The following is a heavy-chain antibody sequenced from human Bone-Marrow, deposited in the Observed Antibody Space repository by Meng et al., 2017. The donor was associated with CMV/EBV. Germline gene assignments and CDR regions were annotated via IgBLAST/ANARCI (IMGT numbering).Heavy chain of an antibody. D-gene: IGHD4/OR15-4a*01. J-gene: IGHJ6*02. CDR2: TYYRSKWLT. Sequence: SQTLSLTCAISGDSVSSNTAAWNWIRHSPSRGLEWLGRTYYRSKWLTDYATSVKSRIIITPDTSKNQFSLQLKSVSPQDAAVYYCARDGASGYHYFYGMDVWGQGTTVTVSS. V-gene: IGHV6-1*01. CDR1: GDSVSSNTAA. CDR3: ARDGASGYHYFYGMDV.